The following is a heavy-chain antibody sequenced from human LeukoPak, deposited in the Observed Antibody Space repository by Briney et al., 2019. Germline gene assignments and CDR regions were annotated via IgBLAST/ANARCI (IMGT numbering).Heavy chain of an antibody. D-gene: IGHD6-19*01. V-gene: IGHV3-21*01. CDR1: GFTFSSYS. CDR3: ARPHDSGWSDY. Sequence: GGSLRLSCAASGFTFSSYSMNWVRQAPGKGLGWVSSISSSSSYIYYADSVKGRFTISRDNAKNSLYLQMNSLRAEDTAVYYCARPHDSGWSDYWGQGTLVTVSS. J-gene: IGHJ4*02. CDR2: ISSSSSYI.